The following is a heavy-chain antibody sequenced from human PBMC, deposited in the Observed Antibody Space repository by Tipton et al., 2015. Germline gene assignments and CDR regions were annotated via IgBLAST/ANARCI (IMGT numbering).Heavy chain of an antibody. J-gene: IGHJ6*02. CDR1: GGSISSGGYF. D-gene: IGHD2-15*01. V-gene: IGHV4-31*03. Sequence: TLSLTCTVSGGSISSGGYFWSWIRQHPGKGLEWIGYIYYSGNTYYNPSLKSRVTMSVDTSNNQFSLRLSSVTAADTAVYYCARDTSGGGSYYYYYGMDVWGQGTTVTVSS. CDR2: IYYSGNT. CDR3: ARDTSGGGSYYYYYGMDV.